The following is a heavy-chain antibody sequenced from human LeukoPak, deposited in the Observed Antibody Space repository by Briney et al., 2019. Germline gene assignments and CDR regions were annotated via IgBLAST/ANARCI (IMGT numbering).Heavy chain of an antibody. CDR3: ARHGANGHSYGAYLDY. V-gene: IGHV4-59*08. CDR1: GGSINNYY. Sequence: KTSETLSLTCTVPGGSINNYYWSWIRQPPGKGLEWIGSIYSSGSTNYSPSLKSRVIISVDTSKSQFSLKLSSLTAADTAMYYCARHGANGHSYGAYLDYWGQGTLDTVSS. CDR2: IYSSGST. D-gene: IGHD5-18*01. J-gene: IGHJ4*02.